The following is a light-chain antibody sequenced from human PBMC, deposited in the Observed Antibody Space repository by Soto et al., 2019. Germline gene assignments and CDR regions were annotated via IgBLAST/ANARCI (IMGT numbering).Light chain of an antibody. V-gene: IGLV1-40*01. CDR3: QSYDSRLRGV. CDR1: SSNIGAGFD. CDR2: SNG. J-gene: IGLJ1*01. Sequence: QAVVTQPPSVSGAPGQTVTISCTGSSSNIGAGFDVHWYQQLPGTAPKLLIYSNGNRPSVVPDRFSGSKSGTSASLAITGLQAEDEADYYCQSYDSRLRGVFGTGTKLTVL.